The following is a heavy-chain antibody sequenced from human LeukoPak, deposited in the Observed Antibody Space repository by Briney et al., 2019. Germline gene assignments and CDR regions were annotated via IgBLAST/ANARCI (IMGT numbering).Heavy chain of an antibody. V-gene: IGHV4-39*01. CDR2: IHYSGST. Sequence: SETLSLTCTVSGGSISSSSYYWGWIRQPPGKGLEWIGSIHYSGSTYYNPSLKSRVTISVDTSKDQFSLKLSSVTAADTAVYYCARTYCSSTSCYYFWFDPWGQGTLVTVSS. J-gene: IGHJ5*02. D-gene: IGHD2-2*01. CDR3: ARTYCSSTSCYYFWFDP. CDR1: GGSISSSSYY.